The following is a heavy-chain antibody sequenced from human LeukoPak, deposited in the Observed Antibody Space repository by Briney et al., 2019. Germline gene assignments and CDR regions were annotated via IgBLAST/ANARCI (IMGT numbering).Heavy chain of an antibody. V-gene: IGHV7-4-1*02. D-gene: IGHD3-22*01. J-gene: IGHJ5*02. CDR1: GYTFTTYA. CDR2: INTYTGNP. CDR3: ARELLITRTWFDP. Sequence: EASVKVSCKASGYTFTTYAMNWVRQAPGQGLEWMGWINTYTGNPTYAQGFTGRFVFSLDTSVSTAYLQISSLKAEDTAVYYCARELLITRTWFDPWGQGTLVTVSS.